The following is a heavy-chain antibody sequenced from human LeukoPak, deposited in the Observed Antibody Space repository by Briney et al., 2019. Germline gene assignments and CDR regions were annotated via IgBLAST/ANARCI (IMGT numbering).Heavy chain of an antibody. CDR2: ISSSSYI. CDR1: GFTFSSYS. J-gene: IGHJ4*02. CDR3: ARVGEKYRSGGSCYSDFDY. V-gene: IGHV3-21*01. D-gene: IGHD2-15*01. Sequence: GGSLRLSCAASGFTFSSYSMNWVRQAPGKGLEWVSSISSSSYIYYADSVKGRFTISRDNAKNSLYLQMNSLRAEDTAVYYCARVGEKYRSGGSCYSDFDYWGQGTLVTVSS.